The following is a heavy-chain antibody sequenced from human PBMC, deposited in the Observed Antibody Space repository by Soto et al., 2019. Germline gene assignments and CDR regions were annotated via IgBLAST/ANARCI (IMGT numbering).Heavy chain of an antibody. D-gene: IGHD1-26*01. Sequence: QVQLVQSGAEVKKPGSSAKVSCKASGGTFNTFAFTWVRQAPGQGFEWMGGVIPLFNTPDYAQKFQGRVTITADESTSTGYLERSGLSSDDTAVYFCGLASKWELLGYFYGMDVWGQGTTVIVSS. CDR1: GGTFNTFA. J-gene: IGHJ6*02. CDR2: VIPLFNTP. V-gene: IGHV1-69*01. CDR3: GLASKWELLGYFYGMDV.